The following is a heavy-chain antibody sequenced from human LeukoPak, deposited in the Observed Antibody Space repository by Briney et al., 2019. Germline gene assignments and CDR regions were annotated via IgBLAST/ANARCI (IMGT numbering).Heavy chain of an antibody. V-gene: IGHV3-66*01. J-gene: IGHJ6*02. Sequence: PGGSLRLSCAASGFTVSSNYMSWVRQAPGKGLEWVSVIYSGGSTYYADSVKGRFTISRDNSKNTLYLQMNNLRAEDTAVYYCARGPISMVRGVKTRYYYYGMDVWGQGTTVTVSS. D-gene: IGHD3-10*01. CDR3: ARGPISMVRGVKTRYYYYGMDV. CDR1: GFTVSSNY. CDR2: IYSGGST.